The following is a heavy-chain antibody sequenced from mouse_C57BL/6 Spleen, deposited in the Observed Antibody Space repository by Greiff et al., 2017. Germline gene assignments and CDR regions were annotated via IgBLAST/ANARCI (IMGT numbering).Heavy chain of an antibody. J-gene: IGHJ3*01. Sequence: EVKLQQSGAELVKPGASVKLSCTASGFNIKDYYMHWVKQRTEQGLEWIGRIDPEDGETKYAQKFQGKATMTADTSSNTAYLQLSSLTSDDTAVYYFARASNYGFAYWGQVTLVTVAA. D-gene: IGHD1-1*01. V-gene: IGHV14-2*01. CDR3: ARASNYGFAY. CDR1: GFNIKDYY. CDR2: IDPEDGET.